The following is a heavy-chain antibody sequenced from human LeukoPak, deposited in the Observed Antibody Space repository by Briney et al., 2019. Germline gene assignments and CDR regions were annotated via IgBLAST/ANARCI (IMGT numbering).Heavy chain of an antibody. CDR3: ARVVTPRYCTSTSCYSKGWFDP. CDR2: IIPIFGSE. D-gene: IGHD2-2*01. V-gene: IGHV1-69*13. J-gene: IGHJ5*02. CDR1: GGTFRRFA. Sequence: GASVKVSCKASGGTFRRFAMSWVRQAPAQGLEGMGGIIPIFGSEHYAQKFQGRVTITADESTSTAYMELSNLRSEDTAVYYCARVVTPRYCTSTSCYSKGWFDPWGQGTLVTVSS.